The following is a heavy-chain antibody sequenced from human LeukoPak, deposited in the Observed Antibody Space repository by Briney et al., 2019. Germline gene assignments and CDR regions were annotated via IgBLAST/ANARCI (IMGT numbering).Heavy chain of an antibody. V-gene: IGHV4-4*07. CDR3: ARGSYYYDSRGNRDAFDI. Sequence: SETPSLTCTVSGDSISIYYWSWIRQPAGKGLEWIGRIYTSGSTNYNPSLKTRVSMSVDTSKNQFSLKLNSVTAADTAVYYCARGSYYYDSRGNRDAFDIWGQGTMVTVSS. CDR1: GDSISIYY. J-gene: IGHJ3*02. CDR2: IYTSGST. D-gene: IGHD3-22*01.